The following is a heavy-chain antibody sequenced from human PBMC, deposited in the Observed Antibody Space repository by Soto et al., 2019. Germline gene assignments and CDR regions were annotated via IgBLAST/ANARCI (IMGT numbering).Heavy chain of an antibody. CDR1: EFTFSNYG. D-gene: IGHD3-10*01. Sequence: QVQLVESGGGVVQPGRSLRLSCAASEFTFSNYGMHWVRQAPGKGLEWVAVILNDGSNRYHADSVKDRFTISRDNSKNTRYLQMNILRAEDTAVYYCARDDEYSGNGMDVWGQGTTVTVS. CDR3: ARDDEYSGNGMDV. V-gene: IGHV3-33*01. J-gene: IGHJ6*02. CDR2: ILNDGSNR.